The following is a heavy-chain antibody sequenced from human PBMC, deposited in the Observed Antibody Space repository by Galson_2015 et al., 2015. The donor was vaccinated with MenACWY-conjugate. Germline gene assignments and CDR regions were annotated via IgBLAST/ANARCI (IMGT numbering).Heavy chain of an antibody. CDR3: VRIPTWGSSFGYFDY. V-gene: IGHV4-59*08. CDR1: GASISSHY. CDR2: IRDTGSL. D-gene: IGHD7-27*01. J-gene: IGHJ4*02. Sequence: ETLSLTCTVSGASISSHYWRWFRQPPGRGLEWIAYIRDTGSLKDNPSLKSRVTMSADKSNNQFSLRLISVSAADTAVYYCVRIPTWGSSFGYFDYWGQGILVAVSS.